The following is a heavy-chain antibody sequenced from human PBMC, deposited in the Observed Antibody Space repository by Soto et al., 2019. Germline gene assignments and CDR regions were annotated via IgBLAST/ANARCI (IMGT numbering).Heavy chain of an antibody. Sequence: SVNVPCKASGGTFSSYAIGWVRQAPGQGLEWMGGIVPIFGTANYTQKFQGRVTITADKSTSTAYMELSSLSSEDKAVYYCARTVLGYWSGGRCWTNFDYWGQGTLVTVSS. J-gene: IGHJ4*02. CDR3: ARTVLGYWSGGRCWTNFDY. CDR1: GGTFSSYA. D-gene: IGHD2-15*01. V-gene: IGHV1-69*06. CDR2: IVPIFGTA.